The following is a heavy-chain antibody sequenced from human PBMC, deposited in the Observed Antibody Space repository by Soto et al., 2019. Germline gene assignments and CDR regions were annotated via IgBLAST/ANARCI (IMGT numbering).Heavy chain of an antibody. Sequence: QVQLVQSGAEVKKPGSSVKVSCKASGGTFSSYAISWVRQAPGQGLEWMGGIIPIFGTANYAQKFQGRVTITADESTSTAYMELSSLRSEDTAEYYCARGPEAAVPIAEYFQHSGQGTLVTVSS. CDR2: IIPIFGTA. CDR3: ARGPEAAVPIAEYFQH. CDR1: GGTFSSYA. V-gene: IGHV1-69*01. D-gene: IGHD6-13*01. J-gene: IGHJ1*01.